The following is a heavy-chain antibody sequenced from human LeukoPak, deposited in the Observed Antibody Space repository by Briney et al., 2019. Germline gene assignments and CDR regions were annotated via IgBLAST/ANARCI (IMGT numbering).Heavy chain of an antibody. Sequence: GGSLRLSCAASGFTVSSHYMSWVRQAPGQGLECVSVIHSGGITYYADSLKGRFTISRDNSKNTLYLQMNSLRAEDTAVYYCARGAYSRYFDYWGQGTLLTVSS. D-gene: IGHD6-13*01. J-gene: IGHJ4*02. CDR3: ARGAYSRYFDY. V-gene: IGHV3-53*01. CDR2: IHSGGIT. CDR1: GFTVSSHY.